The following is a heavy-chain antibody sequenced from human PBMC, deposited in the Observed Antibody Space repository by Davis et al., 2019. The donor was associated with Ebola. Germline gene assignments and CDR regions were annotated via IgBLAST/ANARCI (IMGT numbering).Heavy chain of an antibody. Sequence: MPSETLSLTCAVSGGSISSSNWWSWVRPPPGKGLEWIGEIYHSGSTNYNPSLKSRVTISVDKSKNQFSLKLSSVTPEDTAVYYCARSLAYGDYWFDPWGQGTLVTVSS. CDR3: ARSLAYGDYWFDP. CDR2: IYHSGST. D-gene: IGHD4-17*01. J-gene: IGHJ5*02. CDR1: GGSISSSNW. V-gene: IGHV4-4*02.